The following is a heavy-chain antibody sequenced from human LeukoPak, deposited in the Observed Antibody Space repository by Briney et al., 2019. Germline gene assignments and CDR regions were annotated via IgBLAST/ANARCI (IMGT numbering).Heavy chain of an antibody. CDR3: ARHTTSGWYQVVY. V-gene: IGHV4-59*01. D-gene: IGHD6-19*01. CDR1: GGSISNYY. Sequence: PSETLSLTCTVSGGSISNYYWSWIRQPPVKGLEWIGYISYSGSTNHNPSLKSRVTISVDTSKNQFSLKLSSVTAADTAVYYCARHTTSGWYQVVYWGQGTLVTVSS. J-gene: IGHJ4*02. CDR2: ISYSGST.